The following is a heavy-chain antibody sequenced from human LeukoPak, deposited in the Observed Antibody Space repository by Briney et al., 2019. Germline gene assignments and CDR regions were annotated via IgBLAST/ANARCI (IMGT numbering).Heavy chain of an antibody. D-gene: IGHD5-18*01. CDR3: ARGGIQLWSFPFDY. J-gene: IGHJ4*02. V-gene: IGHV3-30-3*01. Sequence: PGGSLRLSCAASGFTFSSYAMHWVRQAPGKGLEWVAVISYDGSNKYYADSVKGRFTISRDNSKNTLYLQMNSLRAEDTAVYYCARGGIQLWSFPFDYWGQGTLVTVSS. CDR1: GFTFSSYA. CDR2: ISYDGSNK.